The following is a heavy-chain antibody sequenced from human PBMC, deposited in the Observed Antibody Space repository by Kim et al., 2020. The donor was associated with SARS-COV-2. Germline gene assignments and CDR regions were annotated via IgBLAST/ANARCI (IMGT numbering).Heavy chain of an antibody. D-gene: IGHD4-17*01. V-gene: IGHV3-23*01. CDR3: LRDAGYGDYAYYYYGMDV. J-gene: IGHJ6*02. CDR2: ISGSGGST. Sequence: GGSLRLSCAASGFTFSSYAMSWVRQAPGKGLEWVSAISGSGGSTYYADSVKGRFTISRDNSKNTLYLQMNSLRAEDTAVYYSLRDAGYGDYAYYYYGMDVWGQGTTVTVSS. CDR1: GFTFSSYA.